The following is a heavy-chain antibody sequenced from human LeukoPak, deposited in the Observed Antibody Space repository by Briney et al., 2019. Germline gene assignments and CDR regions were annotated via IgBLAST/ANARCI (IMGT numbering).Heavy chain of an antibody. CDR3: ARVIAGNLDY. J-gene: IGHJ4*02. CDR1: GGSISSYY. D-gene: IGHD6-13*01. Sequence: KTSETLSLTCTVSGGSISSYYWSWIRQPPGKGLEWIGYIYYSGSTNYNPFLKSRVTISVDTSKNQFSLKLSSVTAADTAVYYCARVIAGNLDYWGQGTLVTVSS. V-gene: IGHV4-59*01. CDR2: IYYSGST.